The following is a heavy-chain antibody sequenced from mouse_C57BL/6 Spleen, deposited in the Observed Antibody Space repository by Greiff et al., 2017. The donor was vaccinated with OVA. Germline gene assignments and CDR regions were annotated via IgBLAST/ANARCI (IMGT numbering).Heavy chain of an antibody. Sequence: EVHLVESGPGLVKPSQSLSLTCSVTGYSITSGYYWNWIRQFPGNKLEWMGYISYDGSNNYNPSLKNRISITRDTSKNQFFLKLNSVTTEDTATYYCAREGDWDNYWGQGTTLTVSS. J-gene: IGHJ2*01. V-gene: IGHV3-6*01. CDR2: ISYDGSN. CDR1: GYSITSGYY. D-gene: IGHD4-1*01. CDR3: AREGDWDNY.